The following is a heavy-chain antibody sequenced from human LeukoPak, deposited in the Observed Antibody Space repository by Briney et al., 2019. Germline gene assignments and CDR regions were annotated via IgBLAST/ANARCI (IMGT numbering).Heavy chain of an antibody. CDR1: GFTFRSHS. D-gene: IGHD6-19*01. CDR3: AEVVDGY. J-gene: IGHJ4*02. V-gene: IGHV3-7*01. Sequence: PGGSLRLSCAASGFTFRSHSMSWVRQAPGKGLEWVATIKKDGSDKYYVDSVRGRFTISRDNARNSLFLQMNSLRVEDTAIYYCAEVVDGYWGQGTLVTVSS. CDR2: IKKDGSDK.